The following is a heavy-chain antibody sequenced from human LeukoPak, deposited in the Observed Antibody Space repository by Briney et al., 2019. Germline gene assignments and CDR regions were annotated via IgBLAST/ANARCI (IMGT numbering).Heavy chain of an antibody. Sequence: QSGGSLRVSCEASGFIFEDYAMHWVRQAPGKGLEWVSCISWDSGSIGYADSVRGRFIISRDNANNSLYLHMNSLKPDDTALYYCAKDISFDYGGAPDSWGQGTLVTVSS. CDR1: GFIFEDYA. CDR3: AKDISFDYGGAPDS. J-gene: IGHJ4*02. D-gene: IGHD4/OR15-4a*01. CDR2: ISWDSGSI. V-gene: IGHV3-9*01.